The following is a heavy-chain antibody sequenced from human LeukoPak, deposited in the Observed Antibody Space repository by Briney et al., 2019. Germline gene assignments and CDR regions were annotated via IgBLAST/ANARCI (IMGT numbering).Heavy chain of an antibody. CDR3: ARHEVTGTTSDY. Sequence: GGSLKISCKGSGYIFTSYWISWVRQLPGKGLEWMGRIDPSDSYTNYSPSFQGHVTISADKSISTAYLQWSSLKASDTAMYYCARHEVTGTTSDYWGQGTLVTVSS. D-gene: IGHD1-20*01. CDR1: GYIFTSYW. V-gene: IGHV5-10-1*01. CDR2: IDPSDSYT. J-gene: IGHJ4*02.